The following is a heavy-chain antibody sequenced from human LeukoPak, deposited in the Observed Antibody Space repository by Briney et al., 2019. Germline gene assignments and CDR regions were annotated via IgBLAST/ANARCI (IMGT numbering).Heavy chain of an antibody. V-gene: IGHV3-30*14. J-gene: IGHJ5*01. CDR2: VSYEGTIK. CDR3: AREKFDS. Sequence: PGRSLRLSCAASGFAFSNFAMHWVRQAPGKGLEWVAVVSYEGTIKYYTDSAKGRFTISRDNSGIIISLQMNNLTTEDTATYYCAREKFDSWGQGALVTVSP. CDR1: GFAFSNFA.